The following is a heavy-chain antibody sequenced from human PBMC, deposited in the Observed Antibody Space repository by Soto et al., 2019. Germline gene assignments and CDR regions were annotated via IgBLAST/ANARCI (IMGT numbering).Heavy chain of an antibody. J-gene: IGHJ5*02. V-gene: IGHV1-69*01. CDR3: ARGSSAGYSGYDFGFRFDH. Sequence: QVQLVQSGAEVKKPGSSVKVSCKASGGTFSSYAISWVRQAPGQGLEWMGGIIPIFGTANYAQKFQGRVTITADESTSTAYMELSSLRSEDTAVYYCARGSSAGYSGYDFGFRFDHWGQGTLVTVSS. CDR2: IIPIFGTA. CDR1: GGTFSSYA. D-gene: IGHD5-12*01.